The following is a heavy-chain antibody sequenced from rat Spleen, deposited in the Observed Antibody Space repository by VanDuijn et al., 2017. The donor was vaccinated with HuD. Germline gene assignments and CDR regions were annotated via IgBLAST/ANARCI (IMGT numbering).Heavy chain of an antibody. CDR2: ISYDGSST. CDR3: ASPYGGSLSYFDY. CDR1: GFTFSDYY. V-gene: IGHV5-22*01. Sequence: EVQLVESGGGLVQPGRSLKLSCAASGFTFSDYYMAWVRQAPTKGLEWVASISYDGSSTYYGDSVKGRFTVSRDNAKGTLYLQMNSLRSEDSATYFCASPYGGSLSYFDYWGQGVMVTVSS. D-gene: IGHD1-11*01. J-gene: IGHJ2*01.